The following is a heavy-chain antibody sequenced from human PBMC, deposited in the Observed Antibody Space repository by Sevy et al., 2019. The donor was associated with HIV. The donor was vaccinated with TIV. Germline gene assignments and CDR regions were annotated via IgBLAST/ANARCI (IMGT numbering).Heavy chain of an antibody. CDR1: GYTFTSYY. V-gene: IGHV1-46*01. CDR3: ARDPLPITMVRGVMGYYFDY. Sequence: ASVKVSCKASGYTFTSYYMHWVRQAPGQGLEWMGIINPSGGSTSYAQKFQGRVTMTRDTSTSTVYMELSSLGSEDTAVYYCARDPLPITMVRGVMGYYFDYWGQGTLVTVSS. CDR2: INPSGGST. D-gene: IGHD3-10*01. J-gene: IGHJ4*02.